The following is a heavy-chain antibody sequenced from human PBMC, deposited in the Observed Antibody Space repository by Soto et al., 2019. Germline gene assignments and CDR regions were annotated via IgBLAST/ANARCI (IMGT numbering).Heavy chain of an antibody. V-gene: IGHV4-31*03. Sequence: SETLSLTCTVSGGSISSGGYYWSWIRQHPGKGLEWIGYIYYSGNTYYNPSLKSRVTISVDTSENQFSLRLSSVTAADTAFYYCARVMGEFSLPVALDFDFWGPGTLVTV. J-gene: IGHJ4*02. CDR3: ARVMGEFSLPVALDFDF. CDR1: GGSISSGGYY. CDR2: IYYSGNT. D-gene: IGHD3-16*01.